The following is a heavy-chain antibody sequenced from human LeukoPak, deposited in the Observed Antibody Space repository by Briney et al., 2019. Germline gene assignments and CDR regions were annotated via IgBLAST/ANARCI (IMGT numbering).Heavy chain of an antibody. CDR1: GYTFTSYG. CDR3: ARGVGYNYGLYYQYGMDV. CDR2: IIPILGIA. Sequence: GASVKVSCKASGYTFTSYGISWVRQAPGQGLEWMGRIIPILGIANYAQNFQGRVTITRDTSASTAYMELSSLRSEDTAVYYCARGVGYNYGLYYQYGMDVWGQGTTVTVSS. D-gene: IGHD5-18*01. J-gene: IGHJ6*02. V-gene: IGHV1-69*04.